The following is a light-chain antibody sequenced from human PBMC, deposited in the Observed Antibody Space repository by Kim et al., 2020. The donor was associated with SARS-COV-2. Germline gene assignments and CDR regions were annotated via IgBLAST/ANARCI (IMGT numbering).Light chain of an antibody. V-gene: IGLV1-40*01. CDR1: STNIGAGYG. Sequence: QSVLTQPPSVSGAPGQRVTFSCAGTSTNIGAGYGVHWYQQIPGTAPKLLISDSTNRPSGVPDRFSGSISGNSASLVITGLQVDDEADYYCHSFDTSLTGVVFGGGTQLTVL. J-gene: IGLJ2*01. CDR2: DST. CDR3: HSFDTSLTGVV.